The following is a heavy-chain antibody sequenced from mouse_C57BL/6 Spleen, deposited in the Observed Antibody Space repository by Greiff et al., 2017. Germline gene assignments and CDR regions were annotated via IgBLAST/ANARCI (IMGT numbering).Heavy chain of an antibody. CDR1: GYSITSGYY. CDR3: ARADYSPFFDY. CDR2: ISYDGSN. V-gene: IGHV3-6*01. J-gene: IGHJ2*01. D-gene: IGHD2-12*01. Sequence: EVKLMESGPGLVKPSQSLSLTCSVTGYSITSGYYWNWIRQFPGNKLEWMGYISYDGSNNYNPSLKNRISITRDTSKNQFFLKLNSVTTEDTATYYCARADYSPFFDYWGQGTTLTVSS.